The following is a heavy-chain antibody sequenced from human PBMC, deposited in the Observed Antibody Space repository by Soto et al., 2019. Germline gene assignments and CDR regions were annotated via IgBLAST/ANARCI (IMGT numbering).Heavy chain of an antibody. V-gene: IGHV4-34*01. D-gene: IGHD3-3*01. CDR2: INHSEST. CDR3: ARGPRGLTIFGGIIDYNWFDP. Sequence: PSETLSLTCAVYGGSFGSYYWSWIRQPPGKGLEWIGEINHSESTSYNPSLKSRVTISLDSYKKQFSLKLTSVTAADTAVYYCARGPRGLTIFGGIIDYNWFDPWSQGTLVTVSS. CDR1: GGSFGSYY. J-gene: IGHJ5*02.